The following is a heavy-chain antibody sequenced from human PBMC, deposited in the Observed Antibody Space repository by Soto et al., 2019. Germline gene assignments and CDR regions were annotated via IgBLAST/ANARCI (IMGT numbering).Heavy chain of an antibody. V-gene: IGHV3-73*01. CDR2: IRSKANSYAT. CDR3: IQSIAARGYYMDV. J-gene: IGHJ6*03. CDR1: GFTFSGSA. Sequence: GGSLRLSCAASGFTFSGSAMHWVCQASGKGLEWVGRIRSKANSYATAYAASVKGRFTISRDDSKNTAYLQMNSLKTEDTAVYYCIQSIAARGYYMDVWGKGTTVTVSS. D-gene: IGHD6-6*01.